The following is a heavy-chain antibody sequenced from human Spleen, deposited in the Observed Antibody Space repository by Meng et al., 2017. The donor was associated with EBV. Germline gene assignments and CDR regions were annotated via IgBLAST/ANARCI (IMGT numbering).Heavy chain of an antibody. D-gene: IGHD6-13*01. CDR2: IHHSGST. CDR1: GGSISSSKW. V-gene: IGHV4-4*02. CDR3: ATGISPAVPFDY. J-gene: IGHJ4*02. Sequence: VALQQSRAGLVKPLGPLSLTCAVSGGSISSSKWWTWVRQPPGKGLEWIGNIHHSGSTNYNPSLKRRVTISVDKSKNQVSLKLNSVTAADTAVYYCATGISPAVPFDYWGQGTLVTVSS.